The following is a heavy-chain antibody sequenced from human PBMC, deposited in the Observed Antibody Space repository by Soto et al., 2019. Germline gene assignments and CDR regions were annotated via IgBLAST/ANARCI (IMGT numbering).Heavy chain of an antibody. CDR1: GYTFTSYG. CDR2: ISAYNGNT. CDR3: ARRPPEEDYNWFDP. J-gene: IGHJ5*02. V-gene: IGHV1-18*04. Sequence: QVQLVQSGAEVKKPGASVKVSCKASGYTFTSYGFSWVRQAPGQGLEWMGWISAYNGNTNYAQKLQGRVTMTPDTPKRTAYMELRSLRSDDTAVYYCARRPPEEDYNWFDPWGQGTLVTVSS.